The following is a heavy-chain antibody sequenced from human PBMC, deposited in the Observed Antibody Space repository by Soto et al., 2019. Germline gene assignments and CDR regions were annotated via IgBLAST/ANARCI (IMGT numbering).Heavy chain of an antibody. CDR2: IYYSGST. V-gene: IGHV4-59*01. CDR1: GGSISSYY. CDR3: TSGSDTPSPENYYYYGMDV. D-gene: IGHD1-26*01. J-gene: IGHJ6*02. Sequence: SETLSLTCTVSGGSISSYYWSWIRQPPGKGLEWIGYIYYSGSTNYNPSLKSRVTISVDTSKNQFSLKLSSVTAADTAVYYCTSGSDTPSPENYYYYGMDVWGQGTTVTVSS.